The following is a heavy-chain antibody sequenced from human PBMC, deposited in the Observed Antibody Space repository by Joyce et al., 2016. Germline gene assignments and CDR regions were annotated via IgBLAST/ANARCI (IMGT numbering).Heavy chain of an antibody. CDR3: VRDRDIAAAGVGGRFDY. J-gene: IGHJ4*02. D-gene: IGHD6-13*01. CDR2: ISYDGNIK. Sequence: QVQLVESGGGVVQPGRSLRLSCEASGFTFSNNALHWVRQAPGKGLECVAVISYDGNIKYYADSVKGRFTISRDNSENTLYLQMNSLRTEDTVVYYCVRDRDIAAAGVGGRFDYWGQGTLVTVSS. CDR1: GFTFSNNA. V-gene: IGHV3-30-3*01.